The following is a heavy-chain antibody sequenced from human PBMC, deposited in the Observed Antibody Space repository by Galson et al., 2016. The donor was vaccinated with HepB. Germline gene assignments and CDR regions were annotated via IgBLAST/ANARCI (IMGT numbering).Heavy chain of an antibody. CDR3: TKGLGYCSSTSCFLYYYYAMDV. V-gene: IGHV3-21*05. CDR2: ISETSSHI. Sequence: SLRLSCAASAFTFSSFSMNWVRQAPGKGLEWLSYISETSSHIYYADSVRGRFTISRDNPKNTLYLQMNNLRAEDTALYYRTKGLGYCSSTSCFLYYYYAMDVWGQGTTVTVSS. J-gene: IGHJ6*02. D-gene: IGHD2-2*01. CDR1: AFTFSSFS.